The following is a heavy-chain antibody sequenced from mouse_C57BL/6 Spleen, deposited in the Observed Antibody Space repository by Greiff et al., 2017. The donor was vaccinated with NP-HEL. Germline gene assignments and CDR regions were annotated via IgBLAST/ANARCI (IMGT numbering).Heavy chain of an antibody. J-gene: IGHJ3*01. V-gene: IGHV1-69*01. CDR1: GYTFTSYW. CDR3: ASGDSSGSWFAY. D-gene: IGHD3-2*02. Sequence: QVQLQQPGAELVMPGASVKLSCKASGYTFTSYWMHWVKQRPGQGLEWIGEIDPSDSYTNYNQKFKGKSTLTVDKSSSTAYMQLSSLTSEDSAVYYCASGDSSGSWFAYWGQGTLVTVSA. CDR2: IDPSDSYT.